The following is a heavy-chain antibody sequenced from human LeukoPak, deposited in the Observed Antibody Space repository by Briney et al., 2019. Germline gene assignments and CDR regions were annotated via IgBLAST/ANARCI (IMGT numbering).Heavy chain of an antibody. CDR2: IIPIFGTA. J-gene: IGHJ6*03. D-gene: IGHD3-10*01. CDR1: GGTFSSYA. V-gene: IGHV1-69*06. Sequence: SVKVSCKASGGTFSSYAISWVRQAPGQGLEWMGGIIPIFGTANYAQKFQGRVTITADKSTSTAYMELSSLRSEDTAVYYCARGGFGEPNYYYYMDVWGKGTTVTVSS. CDR3: ARGGFGEPNYYYYMDV.